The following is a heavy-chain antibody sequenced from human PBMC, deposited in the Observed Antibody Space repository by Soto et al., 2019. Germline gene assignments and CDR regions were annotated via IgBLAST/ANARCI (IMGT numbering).Heavy chain of an antibody. CDR2: IYDSGNI. Sequence: QVQLQQWGAGLLKPSETQSLTCAVYGGSFSGYQWSWIRQTPGKGLEWIGEIYDSGNINYNPSLKCRVTILLDTPKKQISLKLSSVSAANSAVYYCARGLMLWFGELSRRGGYYYYMDVWGIGTTVTVSS. CDR3: ARGLMLWFGELSRRGGYYYYMDV. D-gene: IGHD3-10*01. CDR1: GGSFSGYQ. V-gene: IGHV4-34*01. J-gene: IGHJ6*03.